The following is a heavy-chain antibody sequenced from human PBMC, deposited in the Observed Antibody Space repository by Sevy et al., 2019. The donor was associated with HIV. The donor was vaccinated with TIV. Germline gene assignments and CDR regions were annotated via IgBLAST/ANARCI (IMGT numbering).Heavy chain of an antibody. V-gene: IGHV3-7*01. CDR3: VRDFDKDDSGYSDWFDS. CDR1: GFSFSIYW. CDR2: TKEDGSER. Sequence: GGSVRLSCAASGFSFSIYWMSWVRQAPGKGLEWVASTKEDGSERKYVDSVKGRFIISRDNAKNALYLQMNSLRAEDTAVYYCVRDFDKDDSGYSDWFDSWGQGTLVTVSS. D-gene: IGHD3-22*01. J-gene: IGHJ5*01.